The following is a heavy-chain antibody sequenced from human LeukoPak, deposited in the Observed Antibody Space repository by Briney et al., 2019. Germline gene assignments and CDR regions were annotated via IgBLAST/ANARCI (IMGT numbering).Heavy chain of an antibody. D-gene: IGHD4-11*01. CDR2: ISYDGSNK. Sequence: GRSLRLSCAASGFTFSSYAMHWVRQAPGKGLEWVAVISYDGSNKYYADSVKGRFTISRDNSKNTLYLQMNSLRSEDTAVYYCARDSNYALFDYWGQGTLVTVSS. CDR1: GFTFSSYA. CDR3: ARDSNYALFDY. V-gene: IGHV3-30-3*01. J-gene: IGHJ4*02.